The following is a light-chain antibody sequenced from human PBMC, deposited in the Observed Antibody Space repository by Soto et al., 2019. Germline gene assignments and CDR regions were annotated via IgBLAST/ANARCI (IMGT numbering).Light chain of an antibody. J-gene: IGKJ2*01. CDR1: QSVSSSF. CDR2: GAS. CDR3: QQYGSSPPHT. Sequence: EIVLTQSPGTVSLSPGGRATLSCRASQSVSSSFIAWYQHKPGQAPRLLIYGASSRATGIPDRFSGSGSGTDFTLTISRLEPEDFAVYFCQQYGSSPPHTFGQGTKVDIK. V-gene: IGKV3-20*01.